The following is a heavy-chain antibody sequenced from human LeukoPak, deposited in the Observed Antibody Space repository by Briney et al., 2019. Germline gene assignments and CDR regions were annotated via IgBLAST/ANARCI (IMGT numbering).Heavy chain of an antibody. V-gene: IGHV1-2*04. J-gene: IGHJ6*02. Sequence: ASVKVSCKASGYTFTGYYMHWVRQAPGQGLEWMGWINPNSGGTNYAQKFQGWVTMTRDTSISTAYMELSRLRSDDTAVYYCARGDHYGSGSHYYGMDVWGQGTTVTVSS. CDR2: INPNSGGT. D-gene: IGHD3-10*01. CDR1: GYTFTGYY. CDR3: ARGDHYGSGSHYYGMDV.